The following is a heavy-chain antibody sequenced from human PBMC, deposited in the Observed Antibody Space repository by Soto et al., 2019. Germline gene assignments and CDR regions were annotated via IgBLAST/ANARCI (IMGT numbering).Heavy chain of an antibody. J-gene: IGHJ3*01. CDR2: ISGSGGST. CDR3: AKDYEVFQRGITMIS. D-gene: IGHD3-22*01. V-gene: IGHV3-23*01. CDR1: GFTFSSYA. Sequence: QAGGSLRLSCAASGFTFSSYAMSWVRQAPGKGLEWGSAISGSGGSTYYADSVKGRFTISRGNSKNTLYLQMNSLRAEDTAVYYCAKDYEVFQRGITMISWGQGTMVTVSS.